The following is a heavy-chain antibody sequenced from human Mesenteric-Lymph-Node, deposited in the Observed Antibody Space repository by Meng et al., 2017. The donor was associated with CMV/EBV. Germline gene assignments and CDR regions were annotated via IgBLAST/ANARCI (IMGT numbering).Heavy chain of an antibody. V-gene: IGHV1-69*08. Sequence: SVKVSCKASGGSFSNYTISWVRQAPGQGLEWMGRIIPILGRPDYAQKFQGRVTITADKSTSTAYMELNSLRSDDTAVYYCARDPSYSYSWFDSWGQGTLVTVSS. CDR2: IIPILGRP. CDR3: ARDPSYSYSWFDS. J-gene: IGHJ5*01. CDR1: GGSFSNYT. D-gene: IGHD6-13*01.